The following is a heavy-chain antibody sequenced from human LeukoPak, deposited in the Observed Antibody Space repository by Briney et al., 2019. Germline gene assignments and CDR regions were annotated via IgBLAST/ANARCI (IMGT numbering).Heavy chain of an antibody. D-gene: IGHD6-19*01. J-gene: IGHJ5*02. V-gene: IGHV1-8*01. Sequence: ASVKVSCKASGYTFTTYDINWVRQATGQGLEWMGWMNPKSGNTGYTQRFQGRVTMTRNTSISTAYMELSSLRSEDTAVYYCARGRGSGHKENWFDPWGQGTLVTVSS. CDR2: MNPKSGNT. CDR3: ARGRGSGHKENWFDP. CDR1: GYTFTTYD.